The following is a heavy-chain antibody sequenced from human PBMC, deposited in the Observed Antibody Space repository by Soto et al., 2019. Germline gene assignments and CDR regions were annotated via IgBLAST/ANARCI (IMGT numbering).Heavy chain of an antibody. CDR3: ARSPYSLEADGQHYYYGMDL. CDR2: IKPNTDDT. J-gene: IGHJ6*02. D-gene: IGHD2-15*01. V-gene: IGHV1-2*02. Sequence: ASVKVSCKPSGFSISGFYLHWVRRAPGQGLEWMGWIKPNTDDTGYAQKFQGRVTLTWDTSSSAGYLDLSRLRSDDTAVYYCARSPYSLEADGQHYYYGMDLWGLGTTVTVSS. CDR1: GFSISGFY.